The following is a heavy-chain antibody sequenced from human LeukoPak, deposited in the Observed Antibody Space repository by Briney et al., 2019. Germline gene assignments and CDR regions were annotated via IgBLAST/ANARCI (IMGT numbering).Heavy chain of an antibody. CDR3: ARGWGYFDY. CDR2: IYYSGST. CDR1: GVSISSYY. Sequence: SETLSPTCTVSGVSISSYYWSWIRQPPGKGLKWIGYIYYSGSTNYNPSLKSRVTISVDTSKNQFSLKLSSVTAADTAVYYCARGWGYFDYWGQGTLVTVSS. V-gene: IGHV4-59*01. J-gene: IGHJ4*02. D-gene: IGHD1-26*01.